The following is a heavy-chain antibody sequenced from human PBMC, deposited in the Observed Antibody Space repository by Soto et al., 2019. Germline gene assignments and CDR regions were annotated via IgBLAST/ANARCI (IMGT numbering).Heavy chain of an antibody. V-gene: IGHV4-39*01. J-gene: IGHJ5*02. Sequence: QLQLQESGPGLVKPSETLSLTCTVSGGSISSRSSYWGWIRQPPGTGMEWIGSIYNSGSTYYNPCLCCIVTISVDTAKNQYSLKLNSGTAADTAVYYCARKIIVVVVAATFNWFDPWGQGTLVTVSS. CDR3: ARKIIVVVVAATFNWFDP. D-gene: IGHD2-15*01. CDR2: IYNSGST. CDR1: GGSISSRSSY.